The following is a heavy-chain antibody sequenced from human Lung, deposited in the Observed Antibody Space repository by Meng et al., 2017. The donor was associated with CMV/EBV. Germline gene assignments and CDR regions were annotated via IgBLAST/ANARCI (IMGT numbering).Heavy chain of an antibody. CDR2: IKQDGSEK. CDR3: VKGGTQDLDY. J-gene: IGHJ4*02. D-gene: IGHD1-26*01. CDR1: GFTFSRYW. V-gene: IGHV3-7*01. Sequence: ESXKISCAASGFTFSRYWMGWVRQVPGKGLEWVANIKQDGSEKYYVDSVKGRFTIARDNAKNSLYLQMNSLRADDTAVYYCVKGGTQDLDYWGQGPLVTVSS.